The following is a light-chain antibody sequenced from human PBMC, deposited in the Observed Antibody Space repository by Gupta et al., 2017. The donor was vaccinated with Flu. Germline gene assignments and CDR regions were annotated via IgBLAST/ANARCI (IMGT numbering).Light chain of an antibody. CDR1: NSDIGSYNY. J-gene: IGLJ3*02. V-gene: IGLV2-11*01. Sequence: QSALTQPRSVSASPGQSVTISCTGTNSDIGSYNYVSWYQQRPGKAPKLIIYDVSEPPSGVPDRFSGSKSGNAASLTISGRQDEDETEYYCSSYAGNYNWVFGGGTKLTVL. CDR3: SSYAGNYNWV. CDR2: DVS.